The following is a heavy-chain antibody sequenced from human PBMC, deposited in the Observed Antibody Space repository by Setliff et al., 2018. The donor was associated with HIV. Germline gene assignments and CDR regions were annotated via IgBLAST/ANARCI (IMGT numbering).Heavy chain of an antibody. J-gene: IGHJ4*02. V-gene: IGHV3-7*03. CDR2: IKQDGSEK. CDR1: GFTVSGYY. D-gene: IGHD3-22*01. Sequence: PGGSLRLSCVASGFTVSGYYMHWVRQAPGKGLEWVAYIKQDGSEKYYVDSVKGRFTISRDNDKNAVYLQMNSQRVEDTAHYYCSRPDDSTGYYPTFLDYWGQGTLVTVSS. CDR3: SRPDDSTGYYPTFLDY.